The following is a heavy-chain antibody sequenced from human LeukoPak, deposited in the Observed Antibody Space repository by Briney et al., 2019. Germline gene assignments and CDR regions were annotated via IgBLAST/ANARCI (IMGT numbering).Heavy chain of an antibody. V-gene: IGHV3-33*01. D-gene: IGHD6-13*01. CDR3: VGELLTAAGTIGAFDI. J-gene: IGHJ3*02. CDR1: GFTFSTHG. Sequence: GRSLRLSCAASGFTFSTHGMHWVRQAPGKGLEWVAVIWPNGSNKYHADSVKGRFTISRDNSKSTLFLQMSSLAAEDTAVYYCVGELLTAAGTIGAFDIWGRGTMVTVSS. CDR2: IWPNGSNK.